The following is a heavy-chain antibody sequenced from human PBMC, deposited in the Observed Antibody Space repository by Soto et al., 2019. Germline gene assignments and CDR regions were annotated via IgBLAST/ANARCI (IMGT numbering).Heavy chain of an antibody. V-gene: IGHV4-34*01. J-gene: IGHJ4*02. CDR2: INHSGST. CDR3: ARGRRYSSGWYGVIFDY. CDR1: GGSFSGYY. D-gene: IGHD6-19*01. Sequence: SETLSLTCAVYGGSFSGYYWSWIRQPPGKGLEWIGEINHSGSTNYNPSLKSRVTISVDTSKNQFSLKLSSVTAADTAVYYCARGRRYSSGWYGVIFDYWGQGTLVTVSS.